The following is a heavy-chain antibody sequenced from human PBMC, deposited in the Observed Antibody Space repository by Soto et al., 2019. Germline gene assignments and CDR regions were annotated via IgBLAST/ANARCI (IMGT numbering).Heavy chain of an antibody. V-gene: IGHV3-15*07. J-gene: IGHJ4*02. Sequence: GGSLRLSCAASGFTFSTAWMNWVRQAPGKGLEWVGHIRKKTDGGTTDYAAPVKGRFTISRDDSKDTLYLQMNSLKTEDTAVYFCARDWYWAFDYWGQGSLVTVSS. CDR2: IRKKTDGGTT. CDR3: ARDWYWAFDY. D-gene: IGHD1-20*01. CDR1: GFTFSTAW.